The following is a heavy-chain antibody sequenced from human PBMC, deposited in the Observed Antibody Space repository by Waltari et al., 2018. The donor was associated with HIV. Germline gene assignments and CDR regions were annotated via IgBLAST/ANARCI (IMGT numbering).Heavy chain of an antibody. Sequence: QVQLVQSGAEVKKPGASVKVSCKASGYTFTSYDLNWVRQATGQGLEWMGWMNPNKGNTGYAQKFQGRVTMTRNTSISTAFMEVSSLRSEDTAVYYCARVYYDSSGYYGAAGYWGQGTLVTVSS. V-gene: IGHV1-8*01. CDR3: ARVYYDSSGYYGAAGY. D-gene: IGHD3-22*01. J-gene: IGHJ4*02. CDR1: GYTFTSYD. CDR2: MNPNKGNT.